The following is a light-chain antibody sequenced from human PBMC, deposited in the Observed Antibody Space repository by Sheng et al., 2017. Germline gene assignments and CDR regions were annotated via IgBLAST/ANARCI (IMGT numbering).Light chain of an antibody. J-gene: IGKJ2*01. CDR2: AAS. V-gene: IGKV1-12*01. Sequence: DIQMTQSPSSVSASVGDRVTITCRASQDISSWLAWYQQRPGEAPRLLIYAASILQSGVPSRFSGSQSGTDFTLTISSLQPEDFAIYYCQQADDFPYTFGQGTKLEIK. CDR1: QDISSW. CDR3: QQADDFPYT.